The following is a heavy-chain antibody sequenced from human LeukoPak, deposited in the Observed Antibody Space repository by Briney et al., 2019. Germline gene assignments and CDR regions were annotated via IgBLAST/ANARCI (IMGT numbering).Heavy chain of an antibody. CDR3: ARGRGQLVLNYFDY. D-gene: IGHD6-13*01. J-gene: IGHJ4*02. CDR1: GFTFSSYS. V-gene: IGHV3-21*01. CDR2: ISSSSSYI. Sequence: GGSLRLSCAASGFTFSSYSMNWVRQAPGKGLGWVSSISSSSSYIYYADSVKGRFTISRDNAKNSLYLQMNSLRAEDTAVYYCARGRGQLVLNYFDYWGQGTLVTVSS.